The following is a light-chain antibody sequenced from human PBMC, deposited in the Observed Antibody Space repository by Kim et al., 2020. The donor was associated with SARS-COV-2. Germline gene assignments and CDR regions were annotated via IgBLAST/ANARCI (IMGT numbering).Light chain of an antibody. CDR2: DVR. Sequence: GQSSTIACSGASTDVGGYNYVSWYQQHPGKGPTLLIYDVRHRPSGVSNRFSGSKSGNTASLTISGLQVEDEADYYCSSYTSSSTWVFGGGTKVTVL. V-gene: IGLV2-14*04. CDR1: STDVGGYNY. J-gene: IGLJ3*02. CDR3: SSYTSSSTWV.